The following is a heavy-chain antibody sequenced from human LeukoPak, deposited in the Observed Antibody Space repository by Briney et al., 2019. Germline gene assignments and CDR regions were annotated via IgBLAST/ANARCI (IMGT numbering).Heavy chain of an antibody. Sequence: GGSLRLSCAASGFTFSSYWMHWVRQAPGKGLVWVSRINSDGSSTSYADSVKGRFTISRDNAKNSLYLQMNNLRAEDTAVYYCAELGITMIGGVWGKGTTVTISS. D-gene: IGHD3-10*02. CDR1: GFTFSSYW. J-gene: IGHJ6*04. CDR3: AELGITMIGGV. V-gene: IGHV3-74*01. CDR2: INSDGSST.